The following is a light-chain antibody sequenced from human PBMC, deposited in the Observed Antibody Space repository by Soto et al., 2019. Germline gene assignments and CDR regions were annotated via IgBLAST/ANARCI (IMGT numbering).Light chain of an antibody. V-gene: IGKV3-15*01. CDR3: QQFNNWPYT. Sequence: EIVMTQSPVTLSVSPGERATLSCRASQSISSNLAWYQQKPGQAPRLLIYGASTRAAGFPARFSGSGSGTEFTLTISSLQSEDFAVYSCQQFNNWPYTFGQGTKLEIK. CDR1: QSISSN. J-gene: IGKJ2*01. CDR2: GAS.